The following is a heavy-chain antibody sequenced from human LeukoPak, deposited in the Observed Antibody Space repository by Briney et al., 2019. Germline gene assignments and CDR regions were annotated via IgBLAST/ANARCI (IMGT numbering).Heavy chain of an antibody. D-gene: IGHD3-22*01. V-gene: IGHV4-34*01. CDR3: ARGRKITMIVVVIRSRGAFDI. CDR2: INHSGST. J-gene: IGHJ3*02. CDR1: GGSFSGYY. Sequence: PSETLSLTCAVYGGSFSGYYWSWIRQPPGKGLEWIGEINHSGSTNYNPSLKSRVTISVDTSKNQFSLKLSSVTAADTAVYYCARGRKITMIVVVIRSRGAFDIWGQGTMVTVSS.